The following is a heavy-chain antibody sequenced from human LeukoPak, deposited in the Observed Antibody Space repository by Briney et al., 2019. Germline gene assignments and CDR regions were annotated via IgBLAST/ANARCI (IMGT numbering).Heavy chain of an antibody. CDR1: GFTFSSYA. Sequence: GGSLRLSCAASGFTFSSYAMSWIRQAPGKGLEWVSYISSGGSTIYYADSVKGRFTISRDNAKNSLYLQMNSLRAEDTAVYYCAHGAMYQLDYWGQGTLVTVSS. CDR3: AHGAMYQLDY. D-gene: IGHD2-2*01. V-gene: IGHV3-11*01. J-gene: IGHJ4*02. CDR2: ISSGGSTI.